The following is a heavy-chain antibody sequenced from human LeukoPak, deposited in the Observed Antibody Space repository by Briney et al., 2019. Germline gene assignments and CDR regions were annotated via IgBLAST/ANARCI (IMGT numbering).Heavy chain of an antibody. V-gene: IGHV4-31*03. D-gene: IGHD1-26*01. Sequence: SETLSLTCTVSGGSISSGGYYWSWIRQHPGKGLEWIGYIYYSGSTYYNPSLESRVTISVDTSKNQFSLKLSSVTAADTAVYYCARLVGATYFDYWGQGTLVTVSS. J-gene: IGHJ4*02. CDR3: ARLVGATYFDY. CDR1: GGSISSGGYY. CDR2: IYYSGST.